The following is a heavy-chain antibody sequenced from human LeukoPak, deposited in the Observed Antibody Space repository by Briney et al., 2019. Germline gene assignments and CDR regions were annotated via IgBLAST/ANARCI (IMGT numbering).Heavy chain of an antibody. CDR1: GYTLTSYG. CDR3: ARDLLTYYDFWSGYFPAYFDY. Sequence: ASVKVSCKASGYTLTSYGISWVRQAPGQGLEWMGWISAYNGNTNYAQKLQGRVTMTTDTSTSTAYMELRSLRSDDTAVYYCARDLLTYYDFWSGYFPAYFDYWGQGTLVTVSS. J-gene: IGHJ4*02. CDR2: ISAYNGNT. V-gene: IGHV1-18*01. D-gene: IGHD3-3*01.